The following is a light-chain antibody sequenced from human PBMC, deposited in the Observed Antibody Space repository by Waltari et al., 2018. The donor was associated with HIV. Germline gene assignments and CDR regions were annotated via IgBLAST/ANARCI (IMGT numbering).Light chain of an antibody. CDR1: SSDVGAYNY. J-gene: IGLJ1*01. CDR2: DVT. Sequence: QSALTQPRSVSGSPGQSVTISCTGTSSDVGAYNYVSWYPQHPGKAPKLLIYDVTTRPSVCPVLFSGSMSGHTASLTSSGLQAEYEAYYYCCSSAGSSYVVGTGTNVTAL. CDR3: CSSAGSSYV. V-gene: IGLV2-11*01.